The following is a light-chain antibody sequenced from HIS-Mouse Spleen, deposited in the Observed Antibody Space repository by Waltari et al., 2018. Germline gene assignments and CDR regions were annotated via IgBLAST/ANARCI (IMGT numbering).Light chain of an antibody. CDR2: SNN. V-gene: IGLV1-44*01. Sequence: QSVLTQPPSASGTPGQRGTISCSGSSSNIGSNTVNWYQQLPGTAPKPLIYSNNQRPSGVPDRFSGSKSGTSASLAISGLQSEDEADYYCAAWDDSLNGWVFGGGTKLTVL. CDR3: AAWDDSLNGWV. J-gene: IGLJ3*02. CDR1: SSNIGSNT.